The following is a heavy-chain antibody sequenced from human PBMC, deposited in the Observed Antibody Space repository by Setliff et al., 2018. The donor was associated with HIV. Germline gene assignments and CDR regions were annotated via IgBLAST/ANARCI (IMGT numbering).Heavy chain of an antibody. CDR1: GGSFSNYA. Sequence: EASVKVSCKASGGSFSNYAINWVRQATGQGLEWMGWMNPNSGNTGYAQKFQGRVTMTRNTSINTAYMELSSLRSEDTAVYYCARGGRIAARPGGYYFDYWGQGTLVTVSS. J-gene: IGHJ4*02. V-gene: IGHV1-8*02. CDR3: ARGGRIAARPGGYYFDY. D-gene: IGHD6-6*01. CDR2: MNPNSGNT.